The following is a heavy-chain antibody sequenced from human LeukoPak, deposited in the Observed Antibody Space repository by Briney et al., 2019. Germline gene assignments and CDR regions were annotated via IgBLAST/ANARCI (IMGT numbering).Heavy chain of an antibody. CDR1: GGSISSSTYY. Sequence: KSSETLSLTCTVSGGSISSSTYYWGWIRQPPGRGLEWIGTFYYSGSTYYNPSLRSRVTVSVDTSKNQFSLKVSSVTAADTAVYYCVRHPAAGGTGFYGMDVWGQGTTVTVSS. CDR2: FYYSGST. D-gene: IGHD6-13*01. V-gene: IGHV4-39*01. J-gene: IGHJ6*02. CDR3: VRHPAAGGTGFYGMDV.